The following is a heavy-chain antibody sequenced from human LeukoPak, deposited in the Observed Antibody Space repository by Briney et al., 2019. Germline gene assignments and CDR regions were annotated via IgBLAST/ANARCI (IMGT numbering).Heavy chain of an antibody. CDR3: ARARAGVVTAIDAFDI. V-gene: IGHV4-59*01. D-gene: IGHD2-21*02. CDR2: IYYSGST. J-gene: IGHJ3*02. Sequence: PSETLSLTCTVSGGSISSYYWSWIRQPPGKGLEWIGYIYYSGSTNYNPSLKSRATISVDTSKNQFSLKLSSVTAADTAVYYCARARAGVVTAIDAFDIWGQGTMVTVSS. CDR1: GGSISSYY.